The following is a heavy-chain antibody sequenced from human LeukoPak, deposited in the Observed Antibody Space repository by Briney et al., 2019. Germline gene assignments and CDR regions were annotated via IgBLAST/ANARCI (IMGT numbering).Heavy chain of an antibody. CDR1: GYTFTGYY. J-gene: IGHJ1*01. V-gene: IGHV1-2*06. CDR2: INPNSGGT. D-gene: IGHD1-26*01. Sequence: ASVKVSCKASGYTFTGYYMHWVRQAPGQGLEWMGRINPNSGGTNYAQKFQSRVTMTRDTSISTAYMELSRLRSDDTAVYYCARVVGASEYFQHWGQGTLVTVSS. CDR3: ARVVGASEYFQH.